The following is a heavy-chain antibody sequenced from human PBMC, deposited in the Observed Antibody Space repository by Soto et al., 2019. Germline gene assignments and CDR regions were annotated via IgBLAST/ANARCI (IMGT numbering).Heavy chain of an antibody. Sequence: EVHLVESGGGLVKPGGCLRLSCAASGFTFSGDSITWVRQAPGKGLEWVSSISTTSTYIYYADSVKGRFTISRDNANNSLHLQMNSLRAEDTAVYYCTRDYVMDVWGQGTTVTVSS. CDR1: GFTFSGDS. CDR3: TRDYVMDV. V-gene: IGHV3-21*01. CDR2: ISTTSTYI. J-gene: IGHJ6*02.